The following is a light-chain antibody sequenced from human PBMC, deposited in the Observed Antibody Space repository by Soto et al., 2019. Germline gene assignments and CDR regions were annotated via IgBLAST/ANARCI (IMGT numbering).Light chain of an antibody. CDR3: CSYAASSALWV. CDR2: EGS. Sequence: QSALTQPASVSGSPGQSITISCTGTNSDVGTYELVSWYQQHPGRAPKLMIYEGSKRPSGVSNRFSGSKSGDTASLTISGLQAEEEANYYCCSYAASSALWVFGGGTKLTVL. V-gene: IGLV2-23*01. CDR1: NSDVGTYEL. J-gene: IGLJ3*02.